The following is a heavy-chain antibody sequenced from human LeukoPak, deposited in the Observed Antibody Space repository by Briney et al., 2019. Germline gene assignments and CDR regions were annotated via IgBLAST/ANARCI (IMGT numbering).Heavy chain of an antibody. CDR2: IYYSGST. J-gene: IGHJ3*02. CDR1: GGSISSSSYY. CDR3: ARAFISYYDFWSGYNPAADAFDI. V-gene: IGHV4-39*07. Sequence: SETLSLTCTVSGGSISSSSYYWGWIRQPPGKGLEWSGSIYYSGSTYYNPSLKSRVTISVDTSKNQFSLKLSSVTAADTAVYYCARAFISYYDFWSGYNPAADAFDIWGQGTMVTVSS. D-gene: IGHD3-3*01.